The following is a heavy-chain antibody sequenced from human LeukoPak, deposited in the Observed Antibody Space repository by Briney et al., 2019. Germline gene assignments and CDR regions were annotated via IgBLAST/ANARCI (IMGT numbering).Heavy chain of an antibody. J-gene: IGHJ5*01. D-gene: IGHD3-3*02. V-gene: IGHV4-34*01. CDR1: GGSFSGYH. CDR2: IYHTGST. Sequence: SETLSLTCAVYGGSFSGYHWTWIRQPPGKGLQWIGSIYHTGSTFYNPYLMSRVSISIDSSKNQFSLKLSSVTVADTALYYCARDISISWFYSWGQGTLVSVSS. CDR3: ARDISISWFYS.